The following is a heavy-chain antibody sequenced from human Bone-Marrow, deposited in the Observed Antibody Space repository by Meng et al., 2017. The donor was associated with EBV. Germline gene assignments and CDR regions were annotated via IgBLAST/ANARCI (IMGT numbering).Heavy chain of an antibody. D-gene: IGHD3-10*01. CDR1: GVSVNSGTYH. CDR2: IYDTGTT. J-gene: IGHJ4*02. V-gene: IGHV4-61*01. CDR3: AKSRSSTPGIVDD. Sequence: QLQLQRSGPGLVTPSETLSLTCVVSGVSVNSGTYHWSWIRQSPGKGLEWIGYIYDTGTTIYNPSLNSRVTILLETSKNQFSLRLHSVTTADTAVYYCAKSRSSTPGIVDDWGQGTLVTVSS.